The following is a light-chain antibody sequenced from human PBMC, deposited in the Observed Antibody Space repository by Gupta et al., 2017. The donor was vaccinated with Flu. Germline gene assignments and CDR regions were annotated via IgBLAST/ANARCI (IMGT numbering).Light chain of an antibody. CDR3: NARDSSGNHWV. Sequence: SSELPNDPAVSVALGPPVRITCQGDSLRSYYASWYQQKPGQAPVLVIYGKNNRPSGIPDRFSGSSSGNTASLTITGAQAEDEADYYCNARDSSGNHWVFGGGTKLTVL. CDR1: SLRSYY. CDR2: GKN. J-gene: IGLJ3*02. V-gene: IGLV3-19*01.